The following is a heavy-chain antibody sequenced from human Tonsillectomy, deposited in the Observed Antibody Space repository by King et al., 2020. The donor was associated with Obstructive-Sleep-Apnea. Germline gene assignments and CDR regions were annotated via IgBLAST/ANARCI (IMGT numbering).Heavy chain of an antibody. CDR3: ARALSSSWYGYFDY. Sequence: VQLVESEGGVVQPGRSLRLSCAASGFTFSSYAMHWVRQAPGKGLEWVAVISYDGSNKYYADSVKGRFTISRDTSKNTLYLQMNSLRAEDTAVYYCARALSSSWYGYFDYCGQGTLVTVSS. CDR2: ISYDGSNK. D-gene: IGHD6-13*01. CDR1: GFTFSSYA. V-gene: IGHV3-30*04. J-gene: IGHJ4*02.